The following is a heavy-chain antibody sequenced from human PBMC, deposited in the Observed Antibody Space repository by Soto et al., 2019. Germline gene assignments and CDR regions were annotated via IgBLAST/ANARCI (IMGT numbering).Heavy chain of an antibody. Sequence: QVQLQESGPGLVKPSQTLSLTCTVSGGSISSGDYYWSWIRQPPGKGLGWIGYIYNMGSTYDNPSLKSGVTISVHTSKNQFSLKLSSVSAADTAVYYCARVGGFGATTIDSWGQGTLVTVSS. CDR3: ARVGGFGATTIDS. J-gene: IGHJ4*02. CDR2: IYNMGST. D-gene: IGHD3-10*01. V-gene: IGHV4-30-4*01. CDR1: GGSISSGDYY.